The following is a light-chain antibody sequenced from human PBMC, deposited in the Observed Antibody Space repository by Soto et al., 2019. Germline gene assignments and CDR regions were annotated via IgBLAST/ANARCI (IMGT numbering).Light chain of an antibody. Sequence: EIVLTQSPATLSLSPGERATLSCRASQSISNYLAWYQQKPGQAPRLLIYDASNRATGVPARFRGSGSKTDFTLTISSLEPDDSAVYYCLQRGNWPLYTFGQGTKLEIK. CDR2: DAS. V-gene: IGKV3-11*01. CDR1: QSISNY. J-gene: IGKJ2*01. CDR3: LQRGNWPLYT.